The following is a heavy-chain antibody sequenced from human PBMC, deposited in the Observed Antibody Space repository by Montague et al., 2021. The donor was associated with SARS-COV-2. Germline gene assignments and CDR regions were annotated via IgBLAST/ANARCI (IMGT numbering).Heavy chain of an antibody. Sequence: SETLSLTCTVSGDSISDYYWSWIRQPPGMGLEWIGYIFRSGATNYNPPLKSRVIISLDTSKSQFSLRLSSVTAADTAVYFCARGGIAARRHYFDYRGQGTLVTVSS. CDR2: IFRSGAT. CDR3: ARGGIAARRHYFDY. V-gene: IGHV4-59*01. J-gene: IGHJ4*02. D-gene: IGHD6-6*01. CDR1: GDSISDYY.